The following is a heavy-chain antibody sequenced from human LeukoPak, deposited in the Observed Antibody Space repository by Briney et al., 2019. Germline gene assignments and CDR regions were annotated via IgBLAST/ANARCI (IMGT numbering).Heavy chain of an antibody. Sequence: GASVKVSCKASGYTFTSYGISWVRQAPGQGLEWMGIINPSGGSTSYAQKFQGRVTMTRDTSTSTVYMELSSLRSEDTAVYYCELSYLAFDIWGQGTMVTVSS. J-gene: IGHJ3*02. CDR1: GYTFTSYG. CDR2: INPSGGST. V-gene: IGHV1-46*01. D-gene: IGHD1-26*01. CDR3: ELSYLAFDI.